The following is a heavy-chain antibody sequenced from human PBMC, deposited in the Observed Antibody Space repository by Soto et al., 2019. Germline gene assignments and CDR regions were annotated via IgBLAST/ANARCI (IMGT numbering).Heavy chain of an antibody. J-gene: IGHJ4*02. CDR3: AKVKTWTYLDF. CDR2: ISGSGGNT. V-gene: IGHV3-23*01. Sequence: PGGSLRLSCAASGFTFSSYVMSWVRQAPGKGLEWVSAISGSGGNTYYADSVKGRFTISRDNSKSTLYLQMNSLRAEDTALYYCAKVKTWTYLDFWGQGTLVTVSS. CDR1: GFTFSSYV. D-gene: IGHD5-12*01.